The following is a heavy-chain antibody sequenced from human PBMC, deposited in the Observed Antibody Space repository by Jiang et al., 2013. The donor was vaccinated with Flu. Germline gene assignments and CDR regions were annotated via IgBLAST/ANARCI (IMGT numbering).Heavy chain of an antibody. Sequence: SAISGSGGSTYYADSVKGRFTISRDNSKNTLYLQMNSLRAEDTAVYYCAKDHLIYGERYFDLWGRGTLVTVSS. D-gene: IGHD4-17*01. J-gene: IGHJ2*01. V-gene: IGHV3-23*01. CDR3: AKDHLIYGERYFDL. CDR2: ISGSGGST.